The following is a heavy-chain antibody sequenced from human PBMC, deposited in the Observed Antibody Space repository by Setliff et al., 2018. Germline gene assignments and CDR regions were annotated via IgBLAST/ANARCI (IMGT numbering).Heavy chain of an antibody. V-gene: IGHV4-38-2*01. J-gene: IGHJ3*02. CDR3: ARKDGDM. D-gene: IGHD2-15*01. Sequence: PSETLSLTCAVSGGAIDNRYYWGWIRQPPGKGLDWIGNINYSGSSYYNPSLKSRVTISVDTSKNQFSLNLNSVTAADAALYYCARKDGDMWGQGTMVTVSS. CDR2: INYSGSS. CDR1: GGAIDNRYY.